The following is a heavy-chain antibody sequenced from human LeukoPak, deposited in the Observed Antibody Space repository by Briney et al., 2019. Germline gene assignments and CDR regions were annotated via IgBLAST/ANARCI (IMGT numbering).Heavy chain of an antibody. CDR2: ISSSGSTI. V-gene: IGHV3-11*01. CDR3: ARDIWGEQWLPNPDFDY. J-gene: IGHJ4*01. Sequence: PGGSLRLSCAASGFTFSDYYMSWIRQAPGKGLEWVSYISSSGSTIYYADSVKGRFTISRDNAKNSLYLQMNSLRAEDTAVYYCARDIWGEQWLPNPDFDYWGQEPWSPSPQ. CDR1: GFTFSDYY. D-gene: IGHD6-19*01.